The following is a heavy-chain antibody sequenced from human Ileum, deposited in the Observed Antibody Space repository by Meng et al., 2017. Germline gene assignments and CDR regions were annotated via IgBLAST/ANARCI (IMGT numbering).Heavy chain of an antibody. CDR3: ARDRGGSYYFDY. J-gene: IGHJ4*02. CDR2: IYYSGSN. Sequence: QVQLQESGLGLLKSSQSLSLTCTVSGGSISIGDYYWSWVRQPPGKGLEWIGYIYYSGSNYYNPSLKSRAIMSVDTSKNHFSLKLSSVTAADTAVYYCARDRGGSYYFDYWGQGTLVTVSS. CDR1: GGSISIGDYY. V-gene: IGHV4-30-4*01. D-gene: IGHD2-15*01.